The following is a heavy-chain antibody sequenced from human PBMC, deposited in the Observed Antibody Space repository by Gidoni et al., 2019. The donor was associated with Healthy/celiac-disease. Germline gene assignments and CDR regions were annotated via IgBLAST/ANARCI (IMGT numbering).Heavy chain of an antibody. Sequence: EVQLVESGGGLVQPGGSLRLSCSASGFTFSSYAMHWVRQAPGKRLEYVSAISSNGGSTYYADSVKGRFTISRDNSKNTLYLQMSSLRAEDTAVYYCVKDRRGAAFDYWGQGTLVTVSS. CDR1: GFTFSSYA. V-gene: IGHV3-64D*06. CDR2: ISSNGGST. J-gene: IGHJ4*02. CDR3: VKDRRGAAFDY.